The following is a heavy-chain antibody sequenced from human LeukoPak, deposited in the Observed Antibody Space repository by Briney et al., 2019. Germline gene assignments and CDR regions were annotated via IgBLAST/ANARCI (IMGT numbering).Heavy chain of an antibody. D-gene: IGHD3-10*01. CDR3: ARGRGTTMVRGVITNYFDL. V-gene: IGHV1-2*02. Sequence: ASVTVSCRASGYTFTPHYIHWVRQAPAQGLEWMGWIDPNSGGTNYAQRFLGSVTMTGDTSINTAFMEVRRLRSDDTAIYYCARGRGTTMVRGVITNYFDLWGRGALVTVSS. CDR2: IDPNSGGT. CDR1: GYTFTPHY. J-gene: IGHJ2*01.